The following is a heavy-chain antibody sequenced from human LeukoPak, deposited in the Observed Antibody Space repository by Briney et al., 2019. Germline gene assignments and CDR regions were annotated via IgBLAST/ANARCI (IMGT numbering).Heavy chain of an antibody. CDR1: GGSIGSYY. J-gene: IGHJ4*02. CDR2: IYYSGST. CDR3: ATQTTVVTPYNY. V-gene: IGHV4-59*08. Sequence: PSETLSLTCTVSGGSIGSYYWSWIRQPPGKGLEWIGYIYYSGSTNYNPSLKSRVTISVDTSKNQFSLKLSSVTAADTAVYYCATQTTVVTPYNYWGQGTLVTVSS. D-gene: IGHD4-23*01.